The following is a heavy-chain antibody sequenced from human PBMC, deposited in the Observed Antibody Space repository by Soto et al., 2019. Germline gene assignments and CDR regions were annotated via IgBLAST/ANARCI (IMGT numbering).Heavy chain of an antibody. Sequence: SETLSLTCTVSGGSISSGGYSWSWIRQPPGKGLEWIGYIYYSGSTNYNPSLKSRVTISVDTSKNQFSLKLSSVTAADTAVYYCARDNGYSYGYTLDHWGQGTLVTVS. V-gene: IGHV4-61*08. CDR3: ARDNGYSYGYTLDH. CDR1: GGSISSGGYS. CDR2: IYYSGST. D-gene: IGHD5-18*01. J-gene: IGHJ4*02.